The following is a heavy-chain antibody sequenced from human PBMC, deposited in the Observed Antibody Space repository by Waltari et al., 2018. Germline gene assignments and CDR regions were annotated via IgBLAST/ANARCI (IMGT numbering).Heavy chain of an antibody. CDR3: ARVFGYYYYYMDV. Sequence: QVQLQQWGAGLLKPSETLSLTCDVSGGSLSGYHWTWIRQPPGKGLEWIGEINDSGRTTYNPSLESRVTESIDTANNQFSLRVRSVTAADTAVYYCARVFGYYYYYMDVWGKGTTVTISS. CDR1: GGSLSGYH. V-gene: IGHV4-34*02. CDR2: INDSGRT. D-gene: IGHD3-3*01. J-gene: IGHJ6*03.